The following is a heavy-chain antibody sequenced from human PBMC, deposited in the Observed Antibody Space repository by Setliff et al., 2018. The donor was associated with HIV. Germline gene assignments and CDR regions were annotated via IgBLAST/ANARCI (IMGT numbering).Heavy chain of an antibody. V-gene: IGHV4-31*03. CDR2: IYYTGST. CDR1: GDSITNGGFY. Sequence: PSETLSLTCTVSGDSITNGGFYWTWIRQYPGKGLEWIGYIYYTGSTYYNPSLKSRLTMSVDASKNQFSLKLSSVTAADTAVYYCARDSRYYAPYYYYYYMDVWGKGTTVTVSS. D-gene: IGHD2-2*01. CDR3: ARDSRYYAPYYYYYYMDV. J-gene: IGHJ6*03.